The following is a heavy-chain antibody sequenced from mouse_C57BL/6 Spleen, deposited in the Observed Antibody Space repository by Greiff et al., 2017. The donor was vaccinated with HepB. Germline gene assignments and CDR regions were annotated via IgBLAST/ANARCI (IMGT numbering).Heavy chain of an antibody. CDR3: ARFDYDGPFAY. J-gene: IGHJ3*01. Sequence: QVQLQQPGAELVRPGTSVKLSCKASGYTFTSYWMHWVKQRPGQGLEWIGVIDPSDSYTNYNQKFKGKATLTVDTSSSTAYMQLSSLTSEDSAVYYCARFDYDGPFAYWGQGTLVTVSA. D-gene: IGHD2-4*01. CDR1: GYTFTSYW. V-gene: IGHV1-59*01. CDR2: IDPSDSYT.